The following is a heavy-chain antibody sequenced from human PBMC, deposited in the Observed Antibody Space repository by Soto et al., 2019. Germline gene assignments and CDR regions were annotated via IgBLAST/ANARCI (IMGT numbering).Heavy chain of an antibody. CDR3: AKNSGSYYYYGMDV. D-gene: IGHD1-26*01. V-gene: IGHV3-30*18. CDR2: ISYDGSNK. J-gene: IGHJ6*02. Sequence: PGGSLRLSCAASGFTFSSYAMSWVRQAPGKGLEWVAVISYDGSNKYYADSVKGRFTISRDNSKNTLYLQMNSLRAEDTAVYYCAKNSGSYYYYGMDVWGQGTTVTVSS. CDR1: GFTFSSYA.